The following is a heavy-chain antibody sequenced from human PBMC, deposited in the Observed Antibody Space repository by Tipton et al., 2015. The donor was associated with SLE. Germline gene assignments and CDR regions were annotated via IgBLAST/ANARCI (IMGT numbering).Heavy chain of an antibody. CDR2: INHSGST. D-gene: IGHD3-3*01. J-gene: IGHJ3*02. Sequence: TLSLTCAVYGGSFSGYYWSWIRQPPGKELEWIGEINHSGSTNYNPSLKSRVTISVDTSKNQFSLKLSSVTAADTAVYYCARGLEWLPRGAFDIWGQGTMVTVSS. CDR1: GGSFSGYY. CDR3: ARGLEWLPRGAFDI. V-gene: IGHV4-34*01.